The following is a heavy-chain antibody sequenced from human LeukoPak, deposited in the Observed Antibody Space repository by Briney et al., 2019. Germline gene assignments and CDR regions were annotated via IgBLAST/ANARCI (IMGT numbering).Heavy chain of an antibody. D-gene: IGHD1-26*01. CDR2: FDPEDGET. Sequence: GASVKVSCKASGYTFISYYMHWVRQAPGKGLEWMGGFDPEDGETIYAQKFQGRVTMTEDTSTDTAYMELSSLRSEDTAVYYCATDLGGIVGATRCFDYWGQGTLVTVSS. CDR3: ATDLGGIVGATRCFDY. CDR1: GYTFISYY. J-gene: IGHJ4*02. V-gene: IGHV1-24*01.